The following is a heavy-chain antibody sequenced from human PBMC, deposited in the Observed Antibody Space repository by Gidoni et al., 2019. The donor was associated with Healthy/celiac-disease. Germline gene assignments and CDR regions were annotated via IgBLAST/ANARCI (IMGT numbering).Heavy chain of an antibody. Sequence: EALLVESAGVVVTPGGSRCHSCPASGFTFATYTMHWVRQAPGKGLEWVALISWDGGSTYYADSVKGRFTISRDNSKNSLYLQMNSLRTEDTAVYYCAKGHQNTKVNTLDYWGQGTLVTVSS. CDR1: GFTFATYT. CDR3: AKGHQNTKVNTLDY. CDR2: ISWDGGST. J-gene: IGHJ4*02. V-gene: IGHV3-43*01. D-gene: IGHD3-16*01.